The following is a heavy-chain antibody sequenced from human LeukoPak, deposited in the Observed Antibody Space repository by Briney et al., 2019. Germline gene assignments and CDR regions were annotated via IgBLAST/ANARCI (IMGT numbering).Heavy chain of an antibody. Sequence: GGSLRLSCAASGFTFSSYWMHWVRQAPGKGLVWVSRITSDGSSTSYADSVKGRFTISRDNAKNTLYLQMNSLRAEDTAVYYCGIAAAGTFADYWGQGTLVTVSS. D-gene: IGHD6-13*01. CDR3: GIAAAGTFADY. V-gene: IGHV3-74*01. J-gene: IGHJ4*02. CDR2: ITSDGSST. CDR1: GFTFSSYW.